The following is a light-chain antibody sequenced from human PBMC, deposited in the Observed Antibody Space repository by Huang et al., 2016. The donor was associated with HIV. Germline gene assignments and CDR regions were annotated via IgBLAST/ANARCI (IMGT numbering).Light chain of an antibody. V-gene: IGKV3-20*01. CDR2: GAS. Sequence: EIVLTQSPGTLSLSPGERATLSCRASTSISSTFLAWYQQKPGQAPRLLIYGASSRATGIPDRFGGSGSGTDFTLTISRLEPEDFAVYYCQQYGSSPPYTFGQGTKLEIK. CDR3: QQYGSSPPYT. J-gene: IGKJ2*01. CDR1: TSISSTF.